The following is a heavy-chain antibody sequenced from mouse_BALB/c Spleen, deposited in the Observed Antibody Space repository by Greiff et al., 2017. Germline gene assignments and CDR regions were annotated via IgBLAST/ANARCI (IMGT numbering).Heavy chain of an antibody. D-gene: IGHD5-1*01. CDR3: ARTYLHYAMDY. CDR1: GFTFSSYT. J-gene: IGHJ4*01. CDR2: ISSGGGNT. Sequence: EVQVVESGGGLVKPGGSLKLSCAASGFTFSSYTMSWVRQTPEKRLEWVATISSGGGNTYYPDSVKGRFTISRDNAKNNLYLQMSSLRSEDTALYYCARTYLHYAMDYWGQGTSVTVSS. V-gene: IGHV5-9*03.